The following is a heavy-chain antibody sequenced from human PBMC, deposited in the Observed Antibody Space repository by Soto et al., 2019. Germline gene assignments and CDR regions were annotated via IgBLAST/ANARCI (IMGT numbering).Heavy chain of an antibody. CDR3: ARGRATEYFFDY. J-gene: IGHJ4*02. CDR1: GYTFTGYY. Sequence: ASVKVSCKASGYTFTGYYMHWVRQAPGQGLEWMGWTNPNTGGTNYAQKFQGRVTMTRDTSISTAYMELSSLRSDDSAVYYCARGRATEYFFDYWGQGTLVTVS. V-gene: IGHV1-2*02. CDR2: TNPNTGGT. D-gene: IGHD5-12*01.